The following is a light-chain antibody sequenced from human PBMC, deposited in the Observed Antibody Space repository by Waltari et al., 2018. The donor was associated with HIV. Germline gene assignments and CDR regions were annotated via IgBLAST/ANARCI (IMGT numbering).Light chain of an antibody. CDR2: DGS. V-gene: IGLV2-23*01. CDR1: SSDVGSYNL. J-gene: IGLJ2*01. Sequence: QSALTQPASVSGSPGQSITISCTGTSSDVGSYNLVSWCKQYPGKAPKLMIYDGSKRPSGVYSGCAGSRSGTTASLTLSWVQTEDEAEYYCCRDAGGFAVVGGGAKLTFL. CDR3: CRDAGGFAV.